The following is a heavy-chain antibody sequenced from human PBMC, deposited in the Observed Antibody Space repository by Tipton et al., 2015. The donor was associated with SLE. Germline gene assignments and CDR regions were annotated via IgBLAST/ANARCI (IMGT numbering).Heavy chain of an antibody. CDR1: GFTFSSYG. Sequence: SLRLSCAASGFTFSSYGMHWVRQAPGKGLEWVAFIRYDGSNKYYADSVKGRFTISRDNSKNTLYLQMNSLRAEDTAVYYCAKVLAAAYYYYYGMDVWGQGTTVTVSS. CDR3: AKVLAAAYYYYYGMDV. V-gene: IGHV3-30*02. CDR2: IRYDGSNK. J-gene: IGHJ6*02. D-gene: IGHD6-13*01.